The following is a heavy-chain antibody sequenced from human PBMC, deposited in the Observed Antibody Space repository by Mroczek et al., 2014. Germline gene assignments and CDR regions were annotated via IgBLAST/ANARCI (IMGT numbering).Heavy chain of an antibody. CDR1: GGSISSSSYY. CDR3: LLWFGSYPGGDP. V-gene: IGHV4-39*01. J-gene: IGHJ5*02. D-gene: IGHD3-10*01. CDR2: IYYSGST. Sequence: QVQLVESGPGLVKPSETLSLTCTVSGGSISSSSYYWGWIRQPPGKGLEWIGSIYYSGSTYYNPSLKSRVTISVDTSKNQFSLKLSSVTAADTAVYYSLLWFGSYPGGDPWGQGTLVTVSS.